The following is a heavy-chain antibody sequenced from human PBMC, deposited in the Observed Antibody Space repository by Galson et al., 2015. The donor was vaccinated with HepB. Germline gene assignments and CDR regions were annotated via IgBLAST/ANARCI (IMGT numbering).Heavy chain of an antibody. CDR2: INHSGSP. CDR3: ARGPMRGWFDP. Sequence: LSLTCAVYGGSFSGYYWRWIRQSPGKGLEWIGEINHSGSPNYNPSLKSRVTMSLDTSKKQFSLKLSSVTAADTALYYCARGPMRGWFDPWGQGTLVTVSS. CDR1: GGSFSGYY. D-gene: IGHD2-2*01. J-gene: IGHJ5*02. V-gene: IGHV4-34*01.